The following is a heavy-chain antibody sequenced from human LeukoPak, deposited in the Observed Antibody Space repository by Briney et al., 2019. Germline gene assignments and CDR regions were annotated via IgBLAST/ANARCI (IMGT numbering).Heavy chain of an antibody. J-gene: IGHJ4*02. CDR1: GGTFSSYA. D-gene: IGHD6-6*01. V-gene: IGHV1-2*02. Sequence: ASVKVSCKASGGTFSSYAISWVRQAPGQGLEWMGWINPNSGGTNYAQKFQGRVTMTRDTSISTAYMELSRLRSDDTAVYYCAREGQLVPTTDFDYWGQGTLVTVSS. CDR2: INPNSGGT. CDR3: AREGQLVPTTDFDY.